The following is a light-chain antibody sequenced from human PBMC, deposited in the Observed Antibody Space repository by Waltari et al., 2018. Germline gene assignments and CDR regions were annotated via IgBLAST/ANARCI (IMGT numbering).Light chain of an antibody. CDR2: RSS. Sequence: DIQMTQSPSTLSASVGDTVTITCRASQRISDWLAWYQQKPGKAPNLLIDRSSTLERGVPSRFSGRGSGTEFTLTINSLQPDDFATYYCQQYDNYLTFGQGTRLEIK. CDR3: QQYDNYLT. J-gene: IGKJ5*01. V-gene: IGKV1-5*03. CDR1: QRISDW.